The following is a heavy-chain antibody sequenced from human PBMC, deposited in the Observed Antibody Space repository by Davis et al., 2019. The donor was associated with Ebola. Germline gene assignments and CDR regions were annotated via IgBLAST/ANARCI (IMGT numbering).Heavy chain of an antibody. D-gene: IGHD2-15*01. CDR1: GFTFSSYS. CDR3: AKDAGRGVSGYFQH. CDR2: ISYDGSNK. J-gene: IGHJ1*01. Sequence: PGGSLRLSCVASGFTFSSYSMNWVRQAPGKGLEWVAVISYDGSNKYYADSVKGRFTISRDNSKNTLYLQMNSLRAEDTAVYYCAKDAGRGVSGYFQHWGQGTLVTVSS. V-gene: IGHV3-30*04.